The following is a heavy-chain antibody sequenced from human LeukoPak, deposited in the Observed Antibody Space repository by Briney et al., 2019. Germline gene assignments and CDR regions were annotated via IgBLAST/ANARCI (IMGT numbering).Heavy chain of an antibody. CDR1: GFTFSSYS. CDR3: ASSSSLVFQH. Sequence: GGSLRLSCAASGFTFSSYSMNWVRQAPGKGLEWVSVIYSGGSTYYADSVKGRFTISRDNSKNTLYLQMNSLRAEDTAVYYCASSSSLVFQHWGQGTLVTVSS. D-gene: IGHD3-16*01. CDR2: IYSGGST. V-gene: IGHV3-53*01. J-gene: IGHJ1*01.